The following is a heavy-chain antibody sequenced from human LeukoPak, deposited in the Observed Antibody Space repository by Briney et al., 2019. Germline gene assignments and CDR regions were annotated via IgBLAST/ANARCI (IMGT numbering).Heavy chain of an antibody. Sequence: GGSLRLSCAASGFTFNDHYIHWVRQAPGKGLEWVGRTGNKANGYTTEYAASVKDRFSISRDDSKNSLYLQMNSLKSEDTAVYFCARAMSLRYLDPWGQGTLVTVSS. J-gene: IGHJ5*02. D-gene: IGHD2-2*02. CDR2: TGNKANGYTT. CDR1: GFTFNDHY. V-gene: IGHV3-72*01. CDR3: ARAMSLRYLDP.